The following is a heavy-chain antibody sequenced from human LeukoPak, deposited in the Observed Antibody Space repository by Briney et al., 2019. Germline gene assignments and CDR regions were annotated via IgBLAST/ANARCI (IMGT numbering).Heavy chain of an antibody. CDR2: IHHSRST. CDR3: ARDASGSLLAQALAACHL. CDR1: GGSISSSHW. J-gene: IGHJ1*01. V-gene: IGHV4-4*02. Sequence: AAGTLSLTCAVSGGSISSSHWWSCLRQPPGEGLECIGQIHHSRSTNYNPTLEGRVTISIDKPKNHLSLKLRSVTAADTAVYYCARDASGSLLAQALAACHLGAQSTLVRVSS. D-gene: IGHD3-10*01.